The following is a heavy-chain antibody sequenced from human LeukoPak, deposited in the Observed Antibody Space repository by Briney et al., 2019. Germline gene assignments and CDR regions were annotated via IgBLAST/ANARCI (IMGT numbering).Heavy chain of an antibody. Sequence: GGSLRLSCAASGFTFSRNWMHWVRQAPGKGLVWVSHLNSDGSRPTYADSVKGRFTISRDNAKNTLYLQMNSLRAEDTAVYYCARENGKYGIDVWGQGTTVTVSS. CDR3: ARENGKYGIDV. J-gene: IGHJ6*02. D-gene: IGHD2-8*01. CDR1: GFTFSRNW. V-gene: IGHV3-74*01. CDR2: LNSDGSRP.